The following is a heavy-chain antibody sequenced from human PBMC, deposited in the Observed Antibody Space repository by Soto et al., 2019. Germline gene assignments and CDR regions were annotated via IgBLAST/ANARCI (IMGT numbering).Heavy chain of an antibody. Sequence: SETLSLTCTVSGGSISSGGYYWSWIRQHPGKGLEWIGYIYYSGSTYYNPSLKSRVTISVDTSKNQFSLKLSSVTAADTAVYYCAREVAARPRWFDPWGQGTLVTVSS. CDR1: GGSISSGGYY. J-gene: IGHJ5*02. V-gene: IGHV4-31*03. CDR2: IYYSGST. CDR3: AREVAARPRWFDP. D-gene: IGHD6-6*01.